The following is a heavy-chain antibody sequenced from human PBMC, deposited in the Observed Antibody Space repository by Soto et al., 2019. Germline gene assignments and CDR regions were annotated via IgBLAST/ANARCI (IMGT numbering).Heavy chain of an antibody. CDR3: ASSYGSGYRAFDY. J-gene: IGHJ4*02. Sequence: QVQLVQSGAEVKRPGSSVNVSCKASGDTFNFYSINWVRQAPGLGLEWMGRVNPIVSMSNYAQKFQGRVTMTADKSTSTAYMELSSLRSEDTAIYDCASSYGSGYRAFDYWGQGALVTVSS. CDR1: GDTFNFYS. D-gene: IGHD3-10*01. CDR2: VNPIVSMS. V-gene: IGHV1-69*02.